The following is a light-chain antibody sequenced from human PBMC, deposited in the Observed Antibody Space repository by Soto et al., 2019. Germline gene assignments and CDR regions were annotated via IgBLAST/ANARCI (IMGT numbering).Light chain of an antibody. CDR3: QHYGSSPRT. Sequence: ELVLTQSPGNLSLSPGERANISCRASKRVRNNKLASNKQKPGKAPRLLSYGTSGRAPGVPDRFSGSGSGTVFILSISRLEPEDFVLYYCQHYGSSPRTLGQGTKV. CDR2: GTS. V-gene: IGKV3-20*01. CDR1: KRVRNNK. J-gene: IGKJ1*01.